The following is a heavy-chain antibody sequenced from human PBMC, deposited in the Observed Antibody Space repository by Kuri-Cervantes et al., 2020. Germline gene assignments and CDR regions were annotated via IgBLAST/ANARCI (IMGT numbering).Heavy chain of an antibody. Sequence: GGSLRLSCAASGFTFSSYCITWVRQAPGKGLEWVANIKQDGSEKYYVDSVKGRFTVSRDNSKNTLYLQMNSLRAEDTAVYYCARGGVRGVIDGFDIWGQGTMVTVSS. V-gene: IGHV3-7*01. J-gene: IGHJ3*02. CDR3: ARGGVRGVIDGFDI. D-gene: IGHD3-10*01. CDR1: GFTFSSYC. CDR2: IKQDGSEK.